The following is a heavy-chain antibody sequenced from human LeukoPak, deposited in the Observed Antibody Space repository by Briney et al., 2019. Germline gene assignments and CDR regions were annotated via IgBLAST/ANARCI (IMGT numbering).Heavy chain of an antibody. CDR3: AKDRGSYPDAFDI. CDR2: ISGSGGST. CDR1: GFTFSSYA. Sequence: PGGSLRLSCAASGFTFSSYAMSWVRQAPGKGLEWVSAISGSGGSTYYADSVKGRLTISRDNSKNTLYLQMNSLRAEDTAVYYCAKDRGSYPDAFDIWGQGTMVTVSS. V-gene: IGHV3-23*01. D-gene: IGHD1-26*01. J-gene: IGHJ3*02.